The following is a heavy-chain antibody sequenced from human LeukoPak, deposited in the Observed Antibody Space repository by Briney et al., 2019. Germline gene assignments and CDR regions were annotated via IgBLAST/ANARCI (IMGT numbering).Heavy chain of an antibody. Sequence: GGSLRLSCAASGFTFSSYAMSWVRQAPGKGLEWVSTMSGSGGSTYYADSVKGRFTISRDNSKNTLYLQMNSLRAEDTAVYYCAKDRYSGSIALIDYWGQGTLVTVSS. D-gene: IGHD1-26*01. CDR2: MSGSGGST. J-gene: IGHJ4*02. CDR3: AKDRYSGSIALIDY. CDR1: GFTFSSYA. V-gene: IGHV3-23*01.